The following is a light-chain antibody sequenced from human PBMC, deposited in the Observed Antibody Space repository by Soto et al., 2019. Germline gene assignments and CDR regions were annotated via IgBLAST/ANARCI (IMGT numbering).Light chain of an antibody. CDR1: QSVSIY. CDR3: QQRVDWLT. Sequence: EIVLTQSPGTLSLSPGDRATLSFRASQSVSIYLAWYQQKPGQAPRLLIYDASNRVTGIPARFSGSGSGTDFTLTISSVEPEDFAVYYCQQRVDWLTFGGGTKVDIK. CDR2: DAS. J-gene: IGKJ4*01. V-gene: IGKV3-11*01.